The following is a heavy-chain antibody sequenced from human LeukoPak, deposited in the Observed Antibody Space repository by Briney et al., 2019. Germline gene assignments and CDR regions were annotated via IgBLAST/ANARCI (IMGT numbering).Heavy chain of an antibody. J-gene: IGHJ4*02. CDR3: ARRSRGIDY. CDR1: GDSISSSNYY. Sequence: SETLSLTCTVSGDSISSSNYYWGWIRQPPGKGLEWIGSIYNSGTTYYNPSLKSRVTISVDTSKNQFSLKVTSVTAADTAVYYCARRSRGIDYWGQGTLVTVSS. V-gene: IGHV4-39*01. CDR2: IYNSGTT.